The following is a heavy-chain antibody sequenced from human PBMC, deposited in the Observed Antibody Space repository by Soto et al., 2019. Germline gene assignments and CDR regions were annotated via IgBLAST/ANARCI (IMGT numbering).Heavy chain of an antibody. J-gene: IGHJ3*01. V-gene: IGHV1-69*06. CDR1: GGTSNTFS. D-gene: IGHD3-16*01. CDR2: IIPVFGTT. Sequence: QVQLVQSGAEVRKPGSALEVSCNASGGTSNTFSISWVRQAPGQGLEWMGGIIPVFGTTNYAQRFQGRVTITADKSTSTAHMELSGLRSDDTAVYFCARGEHLLDAFSFWGKATMVTVSS. CDR3: ARGEHLLDAFSF.